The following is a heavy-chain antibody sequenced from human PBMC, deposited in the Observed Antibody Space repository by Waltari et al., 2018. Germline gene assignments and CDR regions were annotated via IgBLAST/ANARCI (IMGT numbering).Heavy chain of an antibody. D-gene: IGHD2-15*01. V-gene: IGHV4-34*01. Sequence: QLQLQQWGAGLLKPSETLSLTCAVSGGYFSGYYWSWIRQPPGKGLEWIGEINHSGSTNYNPSLKSRVTISVDTSKNQFSLKLSSVTAADTAVYYCARRGYCSGGSCYALGYWGQGTLVTVSS. J-gene: IGHJ4*02. CDR3: ARRGYCSGGSCYALGY. CDR1: GGYFSGYY. CDR2: INHSGST.